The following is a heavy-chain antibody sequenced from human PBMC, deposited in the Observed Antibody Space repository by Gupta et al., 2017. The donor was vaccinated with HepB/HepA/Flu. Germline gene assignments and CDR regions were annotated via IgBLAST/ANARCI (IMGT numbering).Heavy chain of an antibody. Sequence: QVQLVESGGGLVKPGGSLRLSCAASGFTFSDYYMSWIRQAPGKGLEWVSYISSSGSTIYYADSVKGRFTISRDNAKNSLYLQMNSLRAEDTAVYYCARDRYYSSGWFDTSRLYYYYGMDVWGQGTTVTVSS. J-gene: IGHJ6*02. D-gene: IGHD6-19*01. CDR1: GFTFSDYY. CDR2: ISSSGSTI. CDR3: ARDRYYSSGWFDTSRLYYYYGMDV. V-gene: IGHV3-11*01.